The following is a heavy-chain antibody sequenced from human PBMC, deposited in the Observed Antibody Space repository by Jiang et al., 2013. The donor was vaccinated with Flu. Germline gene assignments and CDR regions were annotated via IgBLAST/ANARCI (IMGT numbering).Heavy chain of an antibody. Sequence: GGSLRLSCAASGFTFSDYYMSWIRQAPGKGLEWVSYISSSGSTIYYADSVKGRFTISRDNAKNSLYLQMNSLRAEDAAVYYCAREPNWGRSDYWGQGTLVTVSS. D-gene: IGHD3-16*01. CDR1: GFTFSDYY. CDR3: AREPNWGRSDY. V-gene: IGHV3-11*04. CDR2: ISSSGSTI. J-gene: IGHJ4*02.